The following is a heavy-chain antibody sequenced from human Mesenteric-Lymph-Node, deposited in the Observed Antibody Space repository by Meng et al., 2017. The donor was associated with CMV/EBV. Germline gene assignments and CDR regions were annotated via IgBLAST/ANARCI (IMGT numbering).Heavy chain of an antibody. CDR1: GYTFTGYY. V-gene: IGHV1-18*04. J-gene: IGHJ6*02. CDR2: ISAYNGNT. CDR3: ARDSPDYGGNSNYYYGMDV. Sequence: ASVKVSCKASGYTFTGYYIHWVRQAPGQGLEWMGWISAYNGNTNYAQKLQGRVTMTTDTSTSTAYMELRSLRSDDTAVYYCARDSPDYGGNSNYYYGMDVWGQGTTVTVSS. D-gene: IGHD4-23*01.